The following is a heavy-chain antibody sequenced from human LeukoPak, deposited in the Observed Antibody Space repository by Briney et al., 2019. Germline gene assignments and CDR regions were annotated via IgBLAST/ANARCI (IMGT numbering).Heavy chain of an antibody. V-gene: IGHV3-7*04. CDR2: IKQDGSEK. D-gene: IGHD3-16*01. J-gene: IGHJ4*02. Sequence: GGSLRLSCAASGFTFSSSWMSWVRQCPGKGLEWVANIKQDGSEKYYVESVKGRFTISRDNAKNSLYLQMDSLRAEDTAVCYCARDYDWGQGTLVTVSS. CDR3: ARDYD. CDR1: GFTFSSSW.